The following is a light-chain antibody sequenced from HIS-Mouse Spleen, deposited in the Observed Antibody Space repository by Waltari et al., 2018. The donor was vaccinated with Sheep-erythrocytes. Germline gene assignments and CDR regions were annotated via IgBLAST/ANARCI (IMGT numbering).Light chain of an antibody. CDR2: KAS. J-gene: IGKJ1*01. CDR1: QSISSW. CDR3: QQYNCYPWT. V-gene: IGKV1-5*03. Sequence: DIQMTQSPSTLSASVGDRVTITCRASQSISSWLAWYQQKPGKAPKLLIYKASSLESGVPSRFSGSGSGTEFTLTISSLQPDDFATYYCQQYNCYPWTFGQGTKVEIK.